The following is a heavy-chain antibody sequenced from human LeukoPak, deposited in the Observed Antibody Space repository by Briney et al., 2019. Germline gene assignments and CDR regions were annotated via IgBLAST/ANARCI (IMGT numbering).Heavy chain of an antibody. CDR2: ISTSSSYI. V-gene: IGHV3-21*01. CDR3: ARDREEYCSGGSCTNFDY. D-gene: IGHD2-15*01. CDR1: GFTFSSYN. J-gene: IGHJ4*02. Sequence: GRSLRLSCAASGFTFSSYNMNWVRQAPGKGLEWVSSISTSSSYIYYADSVKGRFTVSRDNARNSLFLQMNSLRAEDTAVYFCARDREEYCSGGSCTNFDYWGQGTLVTVSS.